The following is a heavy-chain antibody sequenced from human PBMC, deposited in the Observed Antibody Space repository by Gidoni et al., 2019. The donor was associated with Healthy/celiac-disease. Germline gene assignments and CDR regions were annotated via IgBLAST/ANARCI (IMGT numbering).Heavy chain of an antibody. D-gene: IGHD6-19*01. CDR1: GFTFSSYA. Sequence: QVQLVESGGGVVQPGRSLRLSCAAPGFTFSSYALHWVRQAPGKGPEWVAVISYDGSNKYYADSVKGRFTISRDNSKNTLYLQMNSLRAEDTAVYYCARFQDDVQWLGPLGDYYYGMDVWGQGTTVTVSS. CDR3: ARFQDDVQWLGPLGDYYYGMDV. V-gene: IGHV3-30*04. CDR2: ISYDGSNK. J-gene: IGHJ6*02.